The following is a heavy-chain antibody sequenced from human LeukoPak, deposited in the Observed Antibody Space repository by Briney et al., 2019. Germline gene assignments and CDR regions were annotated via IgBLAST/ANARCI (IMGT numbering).Heavy chain of an antibody. CDR3: ASATSHDY. Sequence: GGSLRLSCAASGFTFNDYSMNWLRQAPGKGLEWVSCISRSGSHIYYTDSVKGRFTISRDNAKNSLYLQMNSLRAEDTAVYYCASATSHDYWGQGTLVTVSS. CDR1: GFTFNDYS. J-gene: IGHJ4*02. V-gene: IGHV3-21*01. CDR2: ISRSGSHI.